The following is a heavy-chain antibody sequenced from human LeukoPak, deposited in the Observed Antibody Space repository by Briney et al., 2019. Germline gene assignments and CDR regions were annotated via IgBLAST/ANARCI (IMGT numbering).Heavy chain of an antibody. V-gene: IGHV4-39*01. CDR1: GGSISSSSYY. CDR2: IYYSGST. D-gene: IGHD2-15*01. J-gene: IGHJ6*03. Sequence: PSETLSHTCTVSGGSISSSSYYWGWIRQPPGKGLEWIGSIYYSGSTYYNPSLKSRVTISVDTSKNQFSLKLSSVTAADTAVYYCARKALVVSYYYYYMDVWGKGTTVTVSS. CDR3: ARKALVVSYYYYYMDV.